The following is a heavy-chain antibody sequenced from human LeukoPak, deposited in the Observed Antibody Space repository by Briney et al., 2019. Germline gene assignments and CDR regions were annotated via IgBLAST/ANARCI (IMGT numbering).Heavy chain of an antibody. CDR1: GFTFSSYA. J-gene: IGHJ4*02. Sequence: GGSLRLSCAASGFTFSSYAMSWVRQAPGKGLEWVSAISGSGGSTYYADSVRGRFTISGDNSKNTLYLQMNSLRAEDTAVYYCAKVAFGVVILDYWGQGTLVTVSS. CDR3: AKVAFGVVILDY. V-gene: IGHV3-23*01. CDR2: ISGSGGST. D-gene: IGHD3-3*01.